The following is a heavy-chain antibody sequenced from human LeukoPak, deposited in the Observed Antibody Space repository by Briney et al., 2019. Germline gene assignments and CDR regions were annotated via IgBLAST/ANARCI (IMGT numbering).Heavy chain of an antibody. CDR3: AKGHYYGRSGYYGCDY. J-gene: IGHJ4*02. CDR1: GFTFSSYP. Sequence: GGSLRLSCAASGFTFSSYPMSWVRQAPGKGLECVSGISGSGATTYYADSVKGRFTISRGNSKNMLYVQMNSLRDEDTAVYYCAKGHYYGRSGYYGCDYWGQGNLVTVSS. V-gene: IGHV3-23*01. CDR2: ISGSGATT. D-gene: IGHD3-22*01.